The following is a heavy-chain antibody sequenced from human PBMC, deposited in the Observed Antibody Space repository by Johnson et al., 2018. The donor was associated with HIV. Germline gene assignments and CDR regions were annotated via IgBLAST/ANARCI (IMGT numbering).Heavy chain of an antibody. J-gene: IGHJ3*02. Sequence: QLQLVESGGGVFQPGSSLRLSCAASGFTFSSYAMHWVRQAPGKGLEWVAVISYDGSNKYYADSVKGRFTISRDNSKNTLYLQMNSLRAEDTAVYYCARVGDSSSSLGAFDIWGQGTMVTVSS. CDR3: ARVGDSSSSLGAFDI. CDR2: ISYDGSNK. CDR1: GFTFSSYA. V-gene: IGHV3-30*04. D-gene: IGHD6-6*01.